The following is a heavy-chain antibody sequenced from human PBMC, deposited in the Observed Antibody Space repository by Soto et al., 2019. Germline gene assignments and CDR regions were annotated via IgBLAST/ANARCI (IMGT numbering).Heavy chain of an antibody. D-gene: IGHD1-20*01. CDR3: AKSKGSITGTEFDY. Sequence: GGSLRLSCAASGFTFSSYAMSWVRQAPGKGLEWVSAISGSGGSTYYADSVKGRFAISRDNSKNTLYPQMNSLRAEDTAVYYCAKSKGSITGTEFDYWGQGTLVTVSS. CDR1: GFTFSSYA. V-gene: IGHV3-23*01. J-gene: IGHJ4*02. CDR2: ISGSGGST.